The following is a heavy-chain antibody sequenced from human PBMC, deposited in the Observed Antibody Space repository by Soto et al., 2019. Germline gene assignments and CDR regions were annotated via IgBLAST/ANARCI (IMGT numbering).Heavy chain of an antibody. V-gene: IGHV1-8*01. CDR3: ARMETFGSLNWFDP. J-gene: IGHJ5*02. Sequence: ASVKVSCKASGYSLTNNDVSWVRQAIGQGLEWMGWMNPGSGDTGYAQKFQGRVTMTRDISIATAYMELSSLRSDDTAIYYCARMETFGSLNWFDPWGQGTLVSVSS. D-gene: IGHD3-16*01. CDR2: MNPGSGDT. CDR1: GYSLTNND.